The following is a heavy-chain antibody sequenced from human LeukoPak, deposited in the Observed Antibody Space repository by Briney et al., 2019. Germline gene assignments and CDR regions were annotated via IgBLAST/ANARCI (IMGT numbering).Heavy chain of an antibody. CDR1: GFTFSSYA. D-gene: IGHD3-3*01. CDR3: AKGSLSYYDFWSGYYFDY. J-gene: IGHJ4*02. V-gene: IGHV3-23*01. CDR2: ISGSGGST. Sequence: AGGSLRLSCAASGFTFSSYAMSWVRQAPGKGLEWVSAISGSGGSTYYADSVKGRFTISRDNSKNTLYLQMNSLRAEDTAVYYCAKGSLSYYDFWSGYYFDYWGQGTLVTVSS.